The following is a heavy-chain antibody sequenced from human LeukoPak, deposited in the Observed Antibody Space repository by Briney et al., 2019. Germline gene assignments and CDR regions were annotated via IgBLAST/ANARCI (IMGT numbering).Heavy chain of an antibody. CDR1: GGSISSYN. CDR3: ARDYNYGRIPYYYYMDV. Sequence: PSETLSLTCTVSGGSISSYNWNWIRQPPGKGLEWIGFIHYSGSTNYNPSLKSRVTISLDTSKNQFSLKLSSVTAADTAVYYCARDYNYGRIPYYYYMDVWGKGTTVTISS. J-gene: IGHJ6*03. V-gene: IGHV4-59*01. CDR2: IHYSGST. D-gene: IGHD3-22*01.